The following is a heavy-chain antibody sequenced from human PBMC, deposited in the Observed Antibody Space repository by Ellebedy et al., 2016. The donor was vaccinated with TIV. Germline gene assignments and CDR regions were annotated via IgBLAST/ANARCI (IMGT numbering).Heavy chain of an antibody. D-gene: IGHD1-26*01. J-gene: IGHJ4*02. CDR2: INQGGSGK. CDR1: GFTFSSHW. CDR3: ARSGELDS. V-gene: IGHV3-7*01. Sequence: GESLKISCVASGFTFSSHWMSWVRQAPGKGLEWVATINQGGSGKYYVDSVKGRFTISRDNAKNSLYLQMNSLRAEDTAVYYCARSGELDSWGQGTLVTVSS.